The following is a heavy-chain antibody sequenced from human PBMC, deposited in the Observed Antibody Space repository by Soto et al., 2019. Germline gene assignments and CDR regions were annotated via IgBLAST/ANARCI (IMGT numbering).Heavy chain of an antibody. Sequence: GGSLRLSCAASGFTFSSYAMSWVRQAPGKGLEWVSVISGSDDSTYYADSVKGRFTISRDNSKNTLYLQMNSLRAEDTAVYYCAKRSSSSTFDYWGQGTLVTVSS. CDR3: AKRSSSSTFDY. J-gene: IGHJ4*02. CDR2: ISGSDDST. V-gene: IGHV3-23*01. D-gene: IGHD6-6*01. CDR1: GFTFSSYA.